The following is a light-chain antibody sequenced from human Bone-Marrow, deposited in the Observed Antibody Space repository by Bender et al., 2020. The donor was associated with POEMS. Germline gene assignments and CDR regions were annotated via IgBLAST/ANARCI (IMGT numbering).Light chain of an antibody. J-gene: IGLJ2*01. Sequence: QSVLTQPPSASGTPGQRVTISCSGGSSNIGAHAVNWYQHLPGTAPKLLIYSSHRRPSEVPDRFSGSRSGTSASLAISGLQADDEADYYCSSYRSSSTIFGGGTKLTAL. CDR2: SSH. CDR3: SSYRSSSTI. CDR1: SSNIGAHA. V-gene: IGLV1-44*01.